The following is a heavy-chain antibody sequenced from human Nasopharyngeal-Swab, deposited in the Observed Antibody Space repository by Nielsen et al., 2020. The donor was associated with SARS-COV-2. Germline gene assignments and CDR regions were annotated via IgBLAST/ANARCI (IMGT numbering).Heavy chain of an antibody. CDR1: GCTFNQYY. Sequence: ASVKVSCKASGCTFNQYYMHWVRQAPGQGLEWMGVITPSGGATNYARKFQGRVTMTRDPSTSTVYLDLSSLKSEDTAVYFCAREPGGIVAPGRHFDPWGQGTLVTVSS. CDR3: AREPGGIVAPGRHFDP. V-gene: IGHV1-46*02. J-gene: IGHJ5*02. CDR2: ITPSGGAT. D-gene: IGHD6-13*01.